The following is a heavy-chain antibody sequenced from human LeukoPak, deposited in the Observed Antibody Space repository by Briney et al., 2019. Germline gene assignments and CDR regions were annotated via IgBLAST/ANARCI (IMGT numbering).Heavy chain of an antibody. CDR2: INPSGGST. CDR1: GYTFTSYY. V-gene: IGHV1-46*01. J-gene: IGHJ4*02. D-gene: IGHD6-13*01. CDR3: ARGPLGSSSWYFLDPYFDY. Sequence: ASVKVSCKVSGYTFTSYYMHWVRQAPGQGLEWMGIINPSGGSTSHAQNFQGRVTMTRDTSTSTVYMELSSLRSEDTAVYYCARGPLGSSSWYFLDPYFDYWGQGTLVTVSS.